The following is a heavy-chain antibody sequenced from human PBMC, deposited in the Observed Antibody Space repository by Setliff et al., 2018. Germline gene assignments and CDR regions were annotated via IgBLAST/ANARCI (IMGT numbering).Heavy chain of an antibody. CDR1: GGSITSGSHY. CDR3: VRTIYGDCPVD. Sequence: PSETLSLTCTVSGGSITSGSHYWSWIRQPAGKALEWIGQIYSRGSMNYNLSLKSRVTISMDTSKNQFSPKLTSVTAADTAVYYCVRTIYGDCPVDWGQETLVTVSS. CDR2: IYSRGSM. J-gene: IGHJ4*02. D-gene: IGHD4-17*01. V-gene: IGHV4-61*09.